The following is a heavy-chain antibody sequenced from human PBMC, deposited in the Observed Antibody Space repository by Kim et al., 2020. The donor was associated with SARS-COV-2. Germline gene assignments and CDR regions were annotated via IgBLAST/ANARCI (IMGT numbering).Heavy chain of an antibody. CDR2: IYSGGST. V-gene: IGHV3-53*01. CDR3: ARDSCSGGSCSTDYYYGMDV. CDR1: GFTVSSNY. D-gene: IGHD2-15*01. J-gene: IGHJ6*02. Sequence: GGSLRLSCAASGFTVSSNYMSWVRQAPGKGLEWVSVIYSGGSTYYADSVKGRFTISRDNSKNTLYPQMNSLRAEDTAVYYCARDSCSGGSCSTDYYYGMDVWGQGTTVTVSS.